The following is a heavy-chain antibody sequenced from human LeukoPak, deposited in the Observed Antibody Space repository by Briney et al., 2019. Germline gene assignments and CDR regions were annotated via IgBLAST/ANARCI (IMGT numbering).Heavy chain of an antibody. V-gene: IGHV4-4*07. D-gene: IGHD2-15*01. Sequence: SETLSLTCTVSGGSISSYYWSWIRQPAGKGLEWIGRIYTSGSTNYNPSLKSRVTMSVDTSKNQFSLKLSSVTAADTAVYYCARDGIDYCSGGSCYSYFDYWGQGTLVTASA. CDR3: ARDGIDYCSGGSCYSYFDY. CDR2: IYTSGST. CDR1: GGSISSYY. J-gene: IGHJ4*02.